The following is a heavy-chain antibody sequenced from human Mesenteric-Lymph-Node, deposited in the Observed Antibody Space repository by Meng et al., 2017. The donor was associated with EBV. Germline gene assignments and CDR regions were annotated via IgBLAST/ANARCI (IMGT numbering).Heavy chain of an antibody. CDR3: ARGRIFGVVID. CDR2: INHTGST. J-gene: IGHJ4*02. CDR1: GWSFSGYH. D-gene: IGHD3-3*01. Sequence: QGQLQRWGAGMLKPSETLSLTGAVYGWSFSGYHWSWIRQPPGKGLEWIGEINHTGSTNYNPSLKSRVTISVDTSKNQFSLKVSSVTAADTAVYYCARGRIFGVVIDWGQGTLVTVSS. V-gene: IGHV4-34*02.